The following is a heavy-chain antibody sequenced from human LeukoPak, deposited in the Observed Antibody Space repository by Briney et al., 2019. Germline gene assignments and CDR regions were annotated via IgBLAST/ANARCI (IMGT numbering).Heavy chain of an antibody. J-gene: IGHJ4*02. CDR3: ARHDWEEGYFDY. D-gene: IGHD1-26*01. Sequence: SETLSLTCTVSGGSISSYYWSWIQQPPGKGLEWIGYIYTSGSTIYNPSLKSRVTISVDTSKNQFSLKLSSVTAADTAVYYCARHDWEEGYFDYWGQGTLVTVSS. CDR2: IYTSGST. CDR1: GGSISSYY. V-gene: IGHV4-4*09.